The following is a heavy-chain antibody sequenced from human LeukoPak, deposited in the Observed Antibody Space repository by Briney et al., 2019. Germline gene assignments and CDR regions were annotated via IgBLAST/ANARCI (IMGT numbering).Heavy chain of an antibody. CDR3: TRGALDYRDAYDF. J-gene: IGHJ3*01. CDR1: GFTFSGSA. D-gene: IGHD3/OR15-3a*01. Sequence: QPGGSLKLSCAASGFTFSGSAMHWVRQASGKGLEWVGRIRSKANNYATAYAASVKGRFTISRDDSKNTAYLEMNSLKTEDTAVYYCTRGALDYRDAYDFWGQGTMVTVSS. V-gene: IGHV3-73*01. CDR2: IRSKANNYAT.